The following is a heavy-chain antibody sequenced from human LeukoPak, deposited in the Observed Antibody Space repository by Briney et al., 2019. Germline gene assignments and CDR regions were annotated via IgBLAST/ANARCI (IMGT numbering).Heavy chain of an antibody. J-gene: IGHJ4*02. D-gene: IGHD2-15*01. CDR1: GISFSSSG. CDR2: IWSDGSRK. Sequence: PGGSLRLSCAASGISFSSSGMQWVRQAPGKGLEWVAVIWSDGSRKYYADSVKGRFTISRDNSRNTLYLQMDSLTAEDTAVYYCARDKGYCTGGNCYSYFDYWGQGTLVSVFS. V-gene: IGHV3-33*01. CDR3: ARDKGYCTGGNCYSYFDY.